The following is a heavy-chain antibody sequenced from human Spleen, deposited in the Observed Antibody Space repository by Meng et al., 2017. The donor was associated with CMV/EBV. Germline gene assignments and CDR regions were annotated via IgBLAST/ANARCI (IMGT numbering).Heavy chain of an antibody. Sequence: ASVKVSCKASGYTFTGYYMHWVRQAPGQGLEWMGWINPNSGGTNYAQKFQGRVTMTRDTSISTAYMELSRLRSDDTAVYYCARPSVPYYYYGMDVWGQGTTVTVSS. CDR1: GYTFTGYY. V-gene: IGHV1-2*02. D-gene: IGHD5/OR15-5a*01. J-gene: IGHJ6*02. CDR3: ARPSVPYYYYGMDV. CDR2: INPNSGGT.